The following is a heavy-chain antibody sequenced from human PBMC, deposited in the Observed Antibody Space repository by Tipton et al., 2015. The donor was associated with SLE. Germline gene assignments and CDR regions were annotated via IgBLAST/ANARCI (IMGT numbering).Heavy chain of an antibody. CDR3: AREAREGDRGYFDS. CDR2: ILDNGSYE. J-gene: IGHJ4*02. V-gene: IGHV3-30*04. Sequence: SLRLSCAASGFSFSSHSMHWVRQAPGKGLEWVAIILDNGSYENYADSVKGRFTISRDNSENTLFLHMNSLRGDDTAVYYCAREAREGDRGYFDSWGQGTLVTVSP. D-gene: IGHD3-16*01. CDR1: GFSFSSHS.